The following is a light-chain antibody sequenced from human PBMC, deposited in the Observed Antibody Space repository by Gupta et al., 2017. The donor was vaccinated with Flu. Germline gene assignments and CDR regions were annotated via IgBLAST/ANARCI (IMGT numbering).Light chain of an antibody. J-gene: IGLJ2*01. CDR1: KLGDKY. CDR2: QDS. V-gene: IGLV3-1*01. Sequence: SSELPPPPSVSVSPGQTASITCSGDKLGDKYACWYQQKPGQSPVLVIYQDSKRPSGIPGRFSGSNSGNTATLTISGTQAMEEADYYCQAGDSSTAVVFGGGTKLTVL. CDR3: QAGDSSTAVV.